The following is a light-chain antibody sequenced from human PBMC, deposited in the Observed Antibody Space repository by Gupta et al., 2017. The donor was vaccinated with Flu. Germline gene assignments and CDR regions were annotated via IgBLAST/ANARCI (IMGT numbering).Light chain of an antibody. Sequence: DFQKTQSPSSLSASVGDRVTITCRASQSINNYLSWYQQKPGKAPKLLIYAATSLQSGVPSRFSGSGSGTDFALTISSVQPEDFATYYCQQSYNSPRTFGGGTKVETK. V-gene: IGKV1-39*01. CDR3: QQSYNSPRT. CDR2: AAT. CDR1: QSINNY. J-gene: IGKJ4*01.